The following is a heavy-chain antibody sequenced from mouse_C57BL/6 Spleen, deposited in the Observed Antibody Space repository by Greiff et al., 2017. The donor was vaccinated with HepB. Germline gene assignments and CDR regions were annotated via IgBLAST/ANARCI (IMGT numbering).Heavy chain of an antibody. CDR1: GYTFTSYW. Sequence: QVQLQQPGAELVKPGASVKLSCKASGYTFTSYWMHWVKQRPGQGLEWIGMIHPNSGSTNYNEKFKSKATLTVDKSSSTAYMQLSSLTAEDSAVYDCAREIYYGNSLDYWGQGTTLTVSS. V-gene: IGHV1-64*01. J-gene: IGHJ2*01. CDR2: IHPNSGST. CDR3: AREIYYGNSLDY. D-gene: IGHD2-1*01.